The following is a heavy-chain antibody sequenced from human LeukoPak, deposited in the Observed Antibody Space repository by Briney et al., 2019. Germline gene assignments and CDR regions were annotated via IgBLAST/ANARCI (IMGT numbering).Heavy chain of an antibody. CDR2: IKSKTDGGTT. CDR3: TTYYYDSSGYYFDY. CDR1: GFTFSNAW. D-gene: IGHD3-22*01. Sequence: GGSLRLTCAASGFTFSNAWMSWVRQAPGKGLEWVGRIKSKTDGGTTDYAAPVKGRFTISRDDSKNTLYLQMNSLKTEDTAVYYCTTYYYDSSGYYFDYWGQGTLVTVSS. V-gene: IGHV3-15*01. J-gene: IGHJ4*02.